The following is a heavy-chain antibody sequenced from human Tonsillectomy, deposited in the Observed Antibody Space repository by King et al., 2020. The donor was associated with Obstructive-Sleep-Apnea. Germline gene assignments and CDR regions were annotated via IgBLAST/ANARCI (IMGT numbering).Heavy chain of an antibody. CDR3: ARGSGAAAVNWFDP. J-gene: IGHJ5*02. CDR1: GGSFSDYY. D-gene: IGHD6-13*01. V-gene: IGHV4-34*01. Sequence: VQLQQWGAGLLKPSETLSLTCAVFGGSFSDYYWSWIRQPPGKGLEWIGEINHSGSTNYNPSLKSRVTISVDTSKNQFSLKLSSATAADTAVYYCARGSGAAAVNWFDPWGQGTLVTVSS. CDR2: INHSGST.